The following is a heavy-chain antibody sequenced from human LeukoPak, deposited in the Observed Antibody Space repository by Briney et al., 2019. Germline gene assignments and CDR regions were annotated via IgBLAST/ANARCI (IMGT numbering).Heavy chain of an antibody. V-gene: IGHV3-30*18. Sequence: GGSLRLSCAASGFTFSSYAMHGVRQAPGKGLEWVAVISYDGGNKFYADSVKGRFTISRDNSKNALYLQMNSLRAEDTAVYYCAKRFSSTWYQFDYWGQGTLVTVSS. CDR3: AKRFSSTWYQFDY. D-gene: IGHD6-13*01. CDR2: ISYDGGNK. J-gene: IGHJ4*02. CDR1: GFTFSSYA.